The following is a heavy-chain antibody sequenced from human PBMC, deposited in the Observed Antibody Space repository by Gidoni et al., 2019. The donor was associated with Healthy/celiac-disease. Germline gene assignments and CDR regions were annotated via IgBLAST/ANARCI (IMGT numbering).Heavy chain of an antibody. CDR1: GGTFSSYA. D-gene: IGHD3-22*01. CDR2: IIPILGTA. Sequence: QVQLVQSGAEVKKPGSSVKVSCKASGGTFSSYAISWVRQAPGQGLEWMGGIIPILGTANYAQKFQGRVTITADESTSTAYMELSSLRSEDTAVYYCARDLTDYYDSSGFGGYFQHWGQGTMVTVSS. J-gene: IGHJ1*01. V-gene: IGHV1-69*01. CDR3: ARDLTDYYDSSGFGGYFQH.